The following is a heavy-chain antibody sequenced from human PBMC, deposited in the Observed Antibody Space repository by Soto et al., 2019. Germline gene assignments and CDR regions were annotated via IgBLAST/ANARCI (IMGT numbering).Heavy chain of an antibody. Sequence: QVQLVQSGAEVKKPGSSVKVSCKASGGTFSSYAISWVRQAPGQGLEWMGGIIPIFGTANYAQKFQGRVTITADESTSTAYRELSSLRSEDTAVYYCATSERYCSGGSCYTRWYFDLWGRGTLVTVSS. D-gene: IGHD2-15*01. J-gene: IGHJ2*01. CDR1: GGTFSSYA. CDR2: IIPIFGTA. V-gene: IGHV1-69*01. CDR3: ATSERYCSGGSCYTRWYFDL.